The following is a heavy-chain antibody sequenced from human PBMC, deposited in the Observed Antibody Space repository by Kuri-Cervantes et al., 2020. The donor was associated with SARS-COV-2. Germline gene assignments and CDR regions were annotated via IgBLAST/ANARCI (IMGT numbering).Heavy chain of an antibody. CDR2: IYSSGSA. D-gene: IGHD3-10*01. CDR3: ARDRGAFWGMGDY. V-gene: IGHV4-4*07. CDR1: GGSISSYY. Sequence: GSLRLSCTVSGGSISSYYWSWIRQPAGKGLEWIGRIYSSGSANYNPSLKSRVTMSVDTSKNQFSLKLNSVTAADTAVYYCARDRGAFWGMGDYWGQGTLVTVSS. J-gene: IGHJ4*02.